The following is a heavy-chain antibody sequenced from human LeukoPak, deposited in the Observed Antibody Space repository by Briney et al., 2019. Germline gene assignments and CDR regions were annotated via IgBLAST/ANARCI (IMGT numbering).Heavy chain of an antibody. J-gene: IGHJ4*02. CDR3: ARQGPGYCSSTSCSLYFDY. CDR1: GFTFSSYW. D-gene: IGHD2-2*01. Sequence: PGRSLRLSCAASGFTFSSYWMSWVRQAPGKGLEWVANIKHNGCEKYYVDAVKGRLTISRDNAKNSLYLQMKSLIAEDTAVYYCARQGPGYCSSTSCSLYFDYWGQGPLVRVPS. CDR2: IKHNGCEK. V-gene: IGHV3-7*01.